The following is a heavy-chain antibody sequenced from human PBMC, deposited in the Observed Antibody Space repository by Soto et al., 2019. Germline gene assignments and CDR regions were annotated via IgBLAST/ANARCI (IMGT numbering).Heavy chain of an antibody. V-gene: IGHV3-7*05. CDR3: ARDVPAEFAVATMPMDYYYYGMDV. D-gene: IGHD5-12*01. CDR2: IKQDGSEK. Sequence: GGSLRLSCAASGFTFSSYWMSWVRQAPGKGLEWVANIKQDGSEKYYVDSVKGRFTISRDNAKNSLYLQMNSLRAEDTAVYYCARDVPAEFAVATMPMDYYYYGMDVWGQGTTVTVSS. J-gene: IGHJ6*02. CDR1: GFTFSSYW.